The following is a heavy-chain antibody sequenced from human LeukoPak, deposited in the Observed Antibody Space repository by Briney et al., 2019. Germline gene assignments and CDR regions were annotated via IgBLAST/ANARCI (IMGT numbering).Heavy chain of an antibody. D-gene: IGHD6-19*01. J-gene: IGHJ4*02. CDR1: GGSISSSPYS. CDR3: ARIAVAGTEDAY. Sequence: SETLSLTCTVSGGSISSSPYSWGWIRQPPGKGLEWIGSIYYSGNTYYNPSLKSRITISIDTSKKQFSLKLSSVTAADTAVYYCARIAVAGTEDAYWGQGTLVTVSS. CDR2: IYYSGNT. V-gene: IGHV4-39*07.